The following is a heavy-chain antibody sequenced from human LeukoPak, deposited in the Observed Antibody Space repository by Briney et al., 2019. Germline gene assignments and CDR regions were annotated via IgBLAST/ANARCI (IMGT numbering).Heavy chain of an antibody. CDR3: ARDRAYGDYAA. D-gene: IGHD4-17*01. J-gene: IGHJ5*02. V-gene: IGHV3-53*01. Sequence: GGSLRLSCAASGFDLTRHAMSWVRQAPGKGLEWISIIYSADNTDYADSVKGRFIISRDNSKNTVYLQMNSLRADDTAVYYCARDRAYGDYAAWGQGTPVTVSS. CDR2: IYSADNT. CDR1: GFDLTRHA.